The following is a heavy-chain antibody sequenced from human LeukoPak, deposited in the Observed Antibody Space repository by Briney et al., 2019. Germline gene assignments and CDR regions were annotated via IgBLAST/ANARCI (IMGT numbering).Heavy chain of an antibody. D-gene: IGHD6-19*01. CDR2: IYTSGST. CDR1: GGSISSSSYY. Sequence: ETLSLTCTVSGGSISSSSYYWGWIRQPPGKGLEWVSVIYTSGSTHYADSVKGRFTISRDNSKNTLFLQMNSLRVEDTAVYYCARDVVDSSGWYYRWFDPWGQGTLVTVSS. J-gene: IGHJ5*02. CDR3: ARDVVDSSGWYYRWFDP. V-gene: IGHV3-53*01.